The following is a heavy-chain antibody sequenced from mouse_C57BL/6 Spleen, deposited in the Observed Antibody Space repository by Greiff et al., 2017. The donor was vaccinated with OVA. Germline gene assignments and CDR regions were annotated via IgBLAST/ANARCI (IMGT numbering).Heavy chain of an antibody. D-gene: IGHD3-2*02. CDR3: ARDGDSSGHWYFGV. V-gene: IGHV3-6*01. CDR2: ISYDGSN. Sequence: ESGPGLVKPSQSLSLTCSVTGYSITSGYYWNWIRQFPGNKLEWMGYISYDGSNNYNPSLKNRISITRDTSKNQFFLKLNSVTTEDTATYYCARDGDSSGHWYFGVWGTGTTVTVAS. CDR1: GYSITSGYY. J-gene: IGHJ1*03.